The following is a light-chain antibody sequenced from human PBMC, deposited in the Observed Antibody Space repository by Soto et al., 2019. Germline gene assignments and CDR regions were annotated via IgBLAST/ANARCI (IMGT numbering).Light chain of an antibody. CDR1: QDFSTS. Sequence: DIQLTQSPSFLSASVGDRVTITCRASQDFSTSLAWYQQKPGKAPKVLITAASTSQSGVPSSFSGSGSGTEFTLTISSLQPEDFATYYCQQLNSYPLTFGGGTKVEIK. V-gene: IGKV1-9*01. CDR2: AAS. CDR3: QQLNSYPLT. J-gene: IGKJ4*01.